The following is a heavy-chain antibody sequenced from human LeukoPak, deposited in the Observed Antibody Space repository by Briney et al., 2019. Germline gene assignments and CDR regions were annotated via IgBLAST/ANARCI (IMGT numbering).Heavy chain of an antibody. J-gene: IGHJ3*02. V-gene: IGHV4-4*07. CDR3: ARDPGYYGSGTRGAFDI. CDR2: IYTSGST. CDR1: GGSISSYY. D-gene: IGHD3-10*01. Sequence: SETLSLTCTVSGGSISSYYWSWIRQPAGKGLEWIGRIYTSGSTNYNPSLKSRVTMSVDTSKNQFSLKLSSVTAADTAVYYCARDPGYYGSGTRGAFDIWGQGTMVTVSS.